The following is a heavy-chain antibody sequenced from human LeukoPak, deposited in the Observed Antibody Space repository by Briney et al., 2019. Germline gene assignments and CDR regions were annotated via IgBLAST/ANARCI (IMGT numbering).Heavy chain of an antibody. CDR1: GGSISTSSYY. V-gene: IGHV4-39*01. J-gene: IGHJ5*02. Sequence: PSETLSLTCTVSGGSISTSSYYWGWIRQPPKQRLEWIASISYSGSTYYNPSLRGRVTISIDTPNNQFSLRLRPVTAADTAVYYCARLLAGAGIKDNWFDPWGQGTPVTVSS. D-gene: IGHD6-19*01. CDR2: ISYSGST. CDR3: ARLLAGAGIKDNWFDP.